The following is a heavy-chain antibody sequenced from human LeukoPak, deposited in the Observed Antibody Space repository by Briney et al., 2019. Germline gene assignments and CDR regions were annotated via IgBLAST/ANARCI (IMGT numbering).Heavy chain of an antibody. CDR3: ARGAVTGTSLSDY. V-gene: IGHV1-2*04. Sequence: ASVKVSCKASGYTFTDYYIHWVRQAPGQGLEWMGWINPNSGGTNYAQKFQGWVTMTRDTSISIAYMELGRLRSDDTAVYYCARGAVTGTSLSDYWGQGTLVTVSS. J-gene: IGHJ4*02. CDR2: INPNSGGT. CDR1: GYTFTDYY. D-gene: IGHD6-19*01.